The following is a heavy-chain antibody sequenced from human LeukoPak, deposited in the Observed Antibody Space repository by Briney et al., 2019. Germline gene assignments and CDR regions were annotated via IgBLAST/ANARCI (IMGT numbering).Heavy chain of an antibody. CDR3: ATCHRPTNGDCYSYDAFDI. Sequence: GGSLRLSCAASGFTFSSYWMHWVRQAPGKGLVWVSRINSDGSSTSYADSVKGRFTISRDNAKNTLYLQMNSLRAEDTAVYYCATCHRPTNGDCYSYDAFDIWGQGTMVTVSS. J-gene: IGHJ3*02. V-gene: IGHV3-74*01. D-gene: IGHD2-21*02. CDR1: GFTFSSYW. CDR2: INSDGSST.